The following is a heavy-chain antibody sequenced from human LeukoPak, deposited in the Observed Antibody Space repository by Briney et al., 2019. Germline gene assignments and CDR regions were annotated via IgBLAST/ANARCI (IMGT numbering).Heavy chain of an antibody. CDR2: IIPIFGTA. CDR1: GCSFSSCA. D-gene: IGHD3-10*01. V-gene: IGHV1-69*13. Sequence: SVNLTCKGSGCSFSSCAICWVRQGHAPGLEWMGVIIPIFGTANYAQKFQGRVTITADESTSTAYMELSSLRSEDTAVYYCAQRMGSKGSKHYYFDYWGQGTLVTVSS. J-gene: IGHJ4*02. CDR3: AQRMGSKGSKHYYFDY.